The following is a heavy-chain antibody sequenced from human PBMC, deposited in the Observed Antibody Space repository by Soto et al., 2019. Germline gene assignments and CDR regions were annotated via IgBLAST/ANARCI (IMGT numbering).Heavy chain of an antibody. CDR3: ARGLPSLTYYYDSSGSSHYGMDV. CDR2: ISSSSSYI. J-gene: IGHJ6*02. CDR1: GFTFSSYS. V-gene: IGHV3-21*01. D-gene: IGHD3-22*01. Sequence: GGSLRLSCAASGFTFSSYSMNWVRQAPGKGLEWVSSISSSSSYIYYADSVKGRFTNSRDNAKNSLYLQMNSLRAEDTAVYYCARGLPSLTYYYDSSGSSHYGMDVWGQGTTVTVSS.